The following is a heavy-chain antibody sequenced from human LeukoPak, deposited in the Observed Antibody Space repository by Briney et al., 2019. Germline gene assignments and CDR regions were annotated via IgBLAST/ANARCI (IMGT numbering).Heavy chain of an antibody. CDR1: GGSFSGYY. CDR3: ARDVVAAAGTWDY. Sequence: SETLSLTCAVYGGSFSGYYWSWIRQPAGKGLEWIGRIYTSGSTNYNPSLKSRVTMSVDTSKNQFSLKLSSVTAADTAVYYCARDVVAAAGTWDYWGQGTLVTVSS. CDR2: IYTSGST. V-gene: IGHV4-4*07. J-gene: IGHJ4*02. D-gene: IGHD6-13*01.